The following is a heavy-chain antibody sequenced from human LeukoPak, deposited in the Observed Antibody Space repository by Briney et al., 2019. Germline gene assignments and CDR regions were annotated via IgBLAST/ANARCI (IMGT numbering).Heavy chain of an antibody. CDR1: GGSISSSSYY. V-gene: IGHV4-39*07. D-gene: IGHD3-9*01. J-gene: IGHJ4*02. Sequence: PSGTLSLTCTVSGGSISSSSYYWGWIRQPPGKGLEWIGSIYYSGSTYYNPSLKSRVTISVDTSKNQFSLKLSSVTAADTAVYYCARDNDILTPEVYYFDYWGQGTLVTVSS. CDR3: ARDNDILTPEVYYFDY. CDR2: IYYSGST.